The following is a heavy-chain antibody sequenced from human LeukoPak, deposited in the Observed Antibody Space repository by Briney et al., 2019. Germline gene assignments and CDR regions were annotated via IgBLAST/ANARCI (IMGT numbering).Heavy chain of an antibody. D-gene: IGHD2-15*01. CDR3: ARDGGDCSGDSCYVDY. V-gene: IGHV3-74*01. CDR1: GFTFSNYW. CDR2: INGDGSIT. Sequence: PGGSLRLSCAASGFTFSNYWMHWVRQGPGKGLVWVSRINGDGSITAYADSVKGRFTISRDNAKNSLYLQMNSLRAEDTALYYCARDGGDCSGDSCYVDYWGQGTLVTVSS. J-gene: IGHJ4*02.